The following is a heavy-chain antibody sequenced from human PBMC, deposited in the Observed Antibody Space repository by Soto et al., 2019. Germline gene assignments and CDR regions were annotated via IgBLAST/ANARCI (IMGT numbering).Heavy chain of an antibody. CDR1: GDSVSSYY. CDR3: VRDCGGGGCYSDYGMDV. Sequence: SETLSLTCTVSGDSVSSYYWSWIRQPAGRGLEWIGRIYISGSTDYNPSLKGRVSMSVDRSKNQFSLKLTSVTAADTAVYYCVRDCGGGGCYSDYGMDVWGQGTTVTVSS. J-gene: IGHJ6*02. D-gene: IGHD2-15*01. V-gene: IGHV4-4*07. CDR2: IYISGST.